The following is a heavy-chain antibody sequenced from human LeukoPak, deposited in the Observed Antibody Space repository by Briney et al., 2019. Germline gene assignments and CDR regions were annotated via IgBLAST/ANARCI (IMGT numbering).Heavy chain of an antibody. CDR3: AKDLNYDFWSGLGN. Sequence: GRPLRLSCAASGFTFSSYGMHWVRQAPGKGLEWVAVISYDGSNKYYADSVKGRFTISRDNSKNTLYLQMNSLRAEDTAVYYCAKDLNYDFWSGLGNWGQGTLVTVSS. CDR1: GFTFSSYG. J-gene: IGHJ4*02. V-gene: IGHV3-30*18. CDR2: ISYDGSNK. D-gene: IGHD3-3*01.